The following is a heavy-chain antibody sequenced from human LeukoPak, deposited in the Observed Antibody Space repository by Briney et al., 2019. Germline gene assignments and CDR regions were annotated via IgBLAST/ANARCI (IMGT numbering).Heavy chain of an antibody. J-gene: IGHJ3*02. D-gene: IGHD2-15*01. CDR3: AKGGPGRGDNSAFDI. CDR1: GGTFYNYA. V-gene: IGHV1-69*04. CDR2: IIPILAIA. Sequence: SVKVSCKASGGTFYNYAISWVRQAPGQGLEWMGRIIPILAIANYAQKFQGRVTITADKSTSTAYMELSSLRSEDTAVYFCAKGGPGRGDNSAFDIWGQGTMVTVSS.